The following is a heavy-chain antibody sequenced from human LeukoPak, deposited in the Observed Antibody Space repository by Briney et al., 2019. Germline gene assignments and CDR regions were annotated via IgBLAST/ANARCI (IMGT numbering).Heavy chain of an antibody. D-gene: IGHD3-16*01. CDR2: IYISGST. V-gene: IGHV4-4*07. CDR3: ARWGKEWAYDI. Sequence: SETLCLTCTVSGGSLSSYYWSWIRQPAGKGLEWIGRIYISGSTNYNPSPKSRVTMSVDTSKTHFSLKLSSVTAADTAVYYCARWGKEWAYDIWGQGTMATVSS. CDR1: GGSLSSYY. J-gene: IGHJ3*02.